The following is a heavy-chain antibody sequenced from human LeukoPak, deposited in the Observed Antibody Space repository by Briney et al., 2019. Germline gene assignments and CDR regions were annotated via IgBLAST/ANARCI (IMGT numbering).Heavy chain of an antibody. Sequence: GGSLRLSCAASGFTFSDYFMGWIRQAPGTGLEWVSYISSTSTTIYYADPVKGRFTISRDNAKNSVFLQMNSLRADDTAVYYCAAGYTSGLSAYWGQGTLVTVSS. CDR2: ISSTSTTI. V-gene: IGHV3-11*01. D-gene: IGHD6-19*01. CDR3: AAGYTSGLSAY. CDR1: GFTFSDYF. J-gene: IGHJ4*02.